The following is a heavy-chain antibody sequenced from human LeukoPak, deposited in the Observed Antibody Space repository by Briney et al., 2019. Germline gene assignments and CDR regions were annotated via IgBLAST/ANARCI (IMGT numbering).Heavy chain of an antibody. Sequence: ASVKVSCKASGYTFTSYDINWVRQATGQGLERMGWMNPNSGNTGYAQKFQGRVTITRDTSINTAYMELSSLRSEDTAVYCCARGRSPFDYWGQGTLVTVSS. V-gene: IGHV1-8*03. CDR1: GYTFTSYD. CDR3: ARGRSPFDY. CDR2: MNPNSGNT. J-gene: IGHJ4*02.